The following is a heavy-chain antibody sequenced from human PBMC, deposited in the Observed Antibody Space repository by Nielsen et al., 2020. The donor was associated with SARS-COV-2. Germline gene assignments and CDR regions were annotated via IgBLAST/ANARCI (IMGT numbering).Heavy chain of an antibody. Sequence: GESLKISCAASGFTFSTYGLRWVRQAPGKRLEWVAVLSSDGTTKFYADYVKGRFTISRDNPKNSVYLQMDTLRAEDTAVYYCARVLGGLYGYFKNWGQGTLVTVSS. J-gene: IGHJ4*02. CDR2: LSSDGTTK. D-gene: IGHD4-17*01. V-gene: IGHV3-30-3*01. CDR1: GFTFSTYG. CDR3: ARVLGGLYGYFKN.